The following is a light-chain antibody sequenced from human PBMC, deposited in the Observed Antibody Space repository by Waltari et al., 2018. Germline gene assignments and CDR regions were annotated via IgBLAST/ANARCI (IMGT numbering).Light chain of an antibody. CDR3: QQSYGSPLT. CDR2: AAS. J-gene: IGKJ4*01. V-gene: IGKV1-39*01. CDR1: QSISTS. Sequence: DIQVTQSPSSLSASVGDIVTITCRASQSISTSLNWYQQKPGKAPNLLIYAASPLQSGVPSRFSGSGSGTDVTLTISSGKPEDSATYDCQQSYGSPLTFGGGTKVEIK.